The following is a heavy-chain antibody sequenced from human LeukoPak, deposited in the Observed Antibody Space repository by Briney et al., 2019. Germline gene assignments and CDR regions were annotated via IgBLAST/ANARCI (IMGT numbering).Heavy chain of an antibody. CDR1: GFTFDDYA. J-gene: IGHJ4*02. CDR2: ISGSGGST. D-gene: IGHD3-10*01. V-gene: IGHV3-23*01. CDR3: AKAPWFGESYFDY. Sequence: GGSLRLSCAASGFTFDDYAMSWVRQAPGKGLEWVSAISGSGGSTYYADSVKGRFTISRDNSKNTLYLQMNSLRAEDTAVYYCAKAPWFGESYFDYWGQGTLVTVSS.